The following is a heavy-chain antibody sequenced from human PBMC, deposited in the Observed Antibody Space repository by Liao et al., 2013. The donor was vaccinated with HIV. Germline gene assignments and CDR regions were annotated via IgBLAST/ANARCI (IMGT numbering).Heavy chain of an antibody. CDR3: ASDNWGDGWFDP. CDR2: IYYSGST. Sequence: QVQLQESGPRLVKPSETLSLTCTVSGGSISSYYWSWIRQPPGKGLEWIGYIYYSGSTNYNPSLKSRVTISLDTSKNQFSLKLSSVTAADTAVYYCASDNWGDGWFDPWGQGTLVTVSS. J-gene: IGHJ5*02. CDR1: GGSISSYY. D-gene: IGHD7-27*01. V-gene: IGHV4-59*01.